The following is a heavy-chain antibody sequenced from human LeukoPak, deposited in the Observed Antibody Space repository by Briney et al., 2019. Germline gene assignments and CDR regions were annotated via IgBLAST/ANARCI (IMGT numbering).Heavy chain of an antibody. CDR2: IWYDGSNK. Sequence: GGSLRLSCAASGFTFSSYGVHWVRQAPGKGLEWVAVIWYDGSNKYYADSVKGRFTISRDNSKNTLYLQMNSLRAEDTAVYYCARGPYTNADYFDYWGQGTLATVSS. D-gene: IGHD2-2*02. J-gene: IGHJ4*02. CDR1: GFTFSSYG. CDR3: ARGPYTNADYFDY. V-gene: IGHV3-33*01.